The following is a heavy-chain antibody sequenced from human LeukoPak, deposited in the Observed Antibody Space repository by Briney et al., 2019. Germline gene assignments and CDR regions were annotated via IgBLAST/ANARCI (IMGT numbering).Heavy chain of an antibody. CDR3: ARELHVERDDY. V-gene: IGHV1-18*01. CDR2: ISANDGKT. D-gene: IGHD1-1*01. J-gene: IGHJ4*02. CDR1: GFVFTSYG. Sequence: ASVKVSCKASGFVFTSYGFTWVRQAPGQGLEWMGWISANDGKTHYSEKHQGRVTMSTDTVTSTAYMELRSLRSDDTAVYYCARELHVERDDYWGQGTLVTVSS.